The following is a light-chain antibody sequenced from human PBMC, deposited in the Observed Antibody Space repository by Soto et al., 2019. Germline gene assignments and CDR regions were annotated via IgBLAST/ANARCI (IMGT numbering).Light chain of an antibody. CDR3: HQYDNVPPT. CDR1: QDIKNC. V-gene: IGKV1-33*01. J-gene: IGKJ4*01. CDR2: DAS. Sequence: DIQMTQSPSSLSASVGDRITITCQASQDIKNCLNWYQQKPGKAPNLLIYDASNLEVGVPSRFSGSGSGTDFTLSISSLQPEDIATYYCHQYDNVPPTFGGGTKVEL.